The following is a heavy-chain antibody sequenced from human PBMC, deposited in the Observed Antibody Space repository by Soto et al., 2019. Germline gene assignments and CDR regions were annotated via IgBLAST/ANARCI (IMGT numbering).Heavy chain of an antibody. CDR1: GDSISRGAYY. CDR2: ISNSGRT. D-gene: IGHD3-16*02. J-gene: IGHJ3*02. CDR3: ARVPALYDYVWGTYRLHAFDI. Sequence: SETLSLTCTVSGDSISRGAYYWTWIRQHPVKGLEWIGYISNSGRTYYNPSLKSRVTISVDTSKNQFSLKLSSVTAADTAVYYCARVPALYDYVWGTYRLHAFDIWGQGTMVTVSS. V-gene: IGHV4-31*03.